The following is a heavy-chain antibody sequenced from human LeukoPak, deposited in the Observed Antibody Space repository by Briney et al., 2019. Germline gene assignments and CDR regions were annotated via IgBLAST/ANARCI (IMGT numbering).Heavy chain of an antibody. Sequence: PSETLSLTCSVSGASINSAGHYWTWIRHPPETGLEWIGYISYNGSPYYNPSLRSRLAISLDMSKNQFSLRLNSVTAADTAVYYCARQRAGSLDYWGQGTLVTVSS. CDR3: ARQRAGSLDY. CDR1: GASINSAGHY. CDR2: ISYNGSP. V-gene: IGHV4-31*03. D-gene: IGHD6-19*01. J-gene: IGHJ4*02.